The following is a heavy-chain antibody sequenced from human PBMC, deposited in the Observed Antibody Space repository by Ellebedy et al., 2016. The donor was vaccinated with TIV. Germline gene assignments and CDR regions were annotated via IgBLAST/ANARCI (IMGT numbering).Heavy chain of an antibody. Sequence: MPSETLSLTCAVYGGSFSGYYWSWIRQPPGKGLEWIGEINHSGSTNYNPSLKSRVTVSVDTSKNQFSLKLSSVTAADTAVYYCARCQGDTAMVTCYFDYWGQGTPVTVSS. J-gene: IGHJ4*02. CDR3: ARCQGDTAMVTCYFDY. CDR2: INHSGST. CDR1: GGSFSGYY. D-gene: IGHD5-18*01. V-gene: IGHV4-34*01.